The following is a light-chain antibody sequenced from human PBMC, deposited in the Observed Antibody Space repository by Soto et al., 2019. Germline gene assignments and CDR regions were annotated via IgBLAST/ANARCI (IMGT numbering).Light chain of an antibody. V-gene: IGKV1-39*01. CDR1: QSISSH. J-gene: IGKJ1*01. CDR3: QQYKSYST. Sequence: DIQMTQSPSSLSASVGDRVTITCRASQSISSHLNWYQQKPGKAPKLLIYAASSLQSGVPSRFSGSGSGTEFTLTINNLQPDDLATYICQQYKSYSTFGRGTKVDIK. CDR2: AAS.